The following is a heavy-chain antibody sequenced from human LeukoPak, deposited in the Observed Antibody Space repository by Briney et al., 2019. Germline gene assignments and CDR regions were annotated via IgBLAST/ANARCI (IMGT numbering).Heavy chain of an antibody. Sequence: GGSLRLSCAASGFTFTLYTVNWGRQAAGKGLGWVSSISSSSSYIYYADSVKGRFTISRDNAKNSLYLQMNSLRAEDTAVYYCARDLISRLKPYYMDVWGKGTTVTVSS. CDR3: ARDLISRLKPYYMDV. CDR2: ISSSSSYI. J-gene: IGHJ6*03. CDR1: GFTFTLYT. V-gene: IGHV3-21*01. D-gene: IGHD2-2*01.